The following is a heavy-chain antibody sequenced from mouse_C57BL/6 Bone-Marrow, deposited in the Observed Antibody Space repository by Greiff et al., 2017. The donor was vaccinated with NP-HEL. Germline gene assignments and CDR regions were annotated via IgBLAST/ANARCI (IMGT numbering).Heavy chain of an antibody. V-gene: IGHV14-4*01. D-gene: IGHD1-1*01. CDR1: GFNIKDDY. Sequence: EVQLKESGAELVRPGASVKLSCTVSGFNIKDDYMHWVKQRPEQGLEWIGWIDPENGDTEYASKFLGKAPITADTSSNTAYLQLSSLTSEETAVYYCTTGGSSPYAMDYWGQGTSVTVSS. J-gene: IGHJ4*01. CDR2: IDPENGDT. CDR3: TTGGSSPYAMDY.